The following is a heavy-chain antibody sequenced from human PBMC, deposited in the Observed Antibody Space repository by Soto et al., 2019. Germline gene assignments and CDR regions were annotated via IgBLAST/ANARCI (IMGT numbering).Heavy chain of an antibody. V-gene: IGHV3-48*03. Sequence: SLAVSCAACGFTFSSYEMNWVRQDPGKGLEWVSYISSSGSTIYYADSVKGRFTISRDNAKNSLYLQMNSLRAEDTAVYYCARDGVSGSYEDAFDIWGQGTMVTVSS. CDR1: GFTFSSYE. J-gene: IGHJ3*02. D-gene: IGHD1-26*01. CDR3: ARDGVSGSYEDAFDI. CDR2: ISSSGSTI.